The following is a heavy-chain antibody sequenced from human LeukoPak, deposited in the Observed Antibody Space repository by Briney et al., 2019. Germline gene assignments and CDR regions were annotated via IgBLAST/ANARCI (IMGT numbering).Heavy chain of an antibody. D-gene: IGHD6-13*01. CDR3: ATQGGYSSSWYAIHYGMDV. Sequence: SETLSLTCTVSGGSISSYYWSWIRQPPGKGLEWIGYIYYSGSTNYNPSLKSRVTISVDTSKNQFSLKLSSVTAADTAVYYCATQGGYSSSWYAIHYGMDVWGQGTTVTVSS. CDR1: GGSISSYY. CDR2: IYYSGST. V-gene: IGHV4-59*01. J-gene: IGHJ6*02.